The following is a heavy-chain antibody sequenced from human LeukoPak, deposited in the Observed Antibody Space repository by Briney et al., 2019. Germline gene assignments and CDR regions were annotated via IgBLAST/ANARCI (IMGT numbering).Heavy chain of an antibody. J-gene: IGHJ4*02. CDR2: IYYSGST. V-gene: IGHV4-39*01. Sequence: PSETLSLTCTVSGGSISSSSYYWGWIRQPPGKGLEWIGTIYYSGSTYYNPSLKSRVTISVDTSKNQFSLKLSSVTAADTAVYYCARQTAGYCSSTSCYSTGAIFVWGQGTLVTVSS. CDR3: ARQTAGYCSSTSCYSTGAIFV. D-gene: IGHD2-2*01. CDR1: GGSISSSSYY.